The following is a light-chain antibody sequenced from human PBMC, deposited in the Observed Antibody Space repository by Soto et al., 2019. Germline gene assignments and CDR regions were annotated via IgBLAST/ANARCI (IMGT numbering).Light chain of an antibody. Sequence: DIKMTQSPSTLSASVGDRVTITCRASQSISTWLAWYQKKPGQAPKHLIYDASSLDSGVPSRFSGSGSVTEFSLTISRLQPDDSATYFCQEYNSYSYTFGQGTKLEIK. V-gene: IGKV1-5*01. J-gene: IGKJ2*01. CDR2: DAS. CDR1: QSISTW. CDR3: QEYNSYSYT.